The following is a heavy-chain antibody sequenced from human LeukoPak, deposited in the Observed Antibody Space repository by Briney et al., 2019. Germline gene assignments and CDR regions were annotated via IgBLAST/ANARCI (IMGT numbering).Heavy chain of an antibody. CDR3: ARPDGRGTQGVLDY. CDR2: IWYDGSNK. CDR1: GFTFSSYG. V-gene: IGHV3-33*08. Sequence: GGSLRLSCAASGFTFSSYGMSWVRQAPGKGLEWVAVIWYDGSNKYYADSVKGRFSISRDNSKNTLYLQMNSLRAEDTAVYYCARPDGRGTQGVLDYWGQGTLVTVSS. J-gene: IGHJ4*02. D-gene: IGHD1-14*01.